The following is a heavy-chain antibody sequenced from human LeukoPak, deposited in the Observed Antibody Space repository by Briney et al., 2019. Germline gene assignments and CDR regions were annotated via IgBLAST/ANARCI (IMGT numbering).Heavy chain of an antibody. CDR3: ARQGYSYGGFDY. CDR1: GFTVSSNY. Sequence: PGGSLRLSCAASGFTVSSNYMSWVRQAPGKGLEWVSVIYGGGSTYYADSVKGRFTISRDNAKNSLYLQMNSLRAEDTAVYYCARQGYSYGGFDYWGQGTLVTVSS. V-gene: IGHV3-66*04. CDR2: IYGGGST. D-gene: IGHD5-18*01. J-gene: IGHJ4*02.